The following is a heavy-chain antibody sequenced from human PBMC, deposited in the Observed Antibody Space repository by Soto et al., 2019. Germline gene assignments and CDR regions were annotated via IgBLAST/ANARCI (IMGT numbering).Heavy chain of an antibody. Sequence: SETLSLTCTVSGGSISSGGYYWSWIRQHPGKGLEWIGYIYYSGSTYYNPSLKSRVTISVDTSKNQFSLKLSSVTAADTAVYFCARASSTRGYSYGYWFDPGGQGPLVTVSS. V-gene: IGHV4-31*03. CDR2: IYYSGST. CDR1: GGSISSGGYY. D-gene: IGHD5-18*01. CDR3: ARASSTRGYSYGYWFDP. J-gene: IGHJ5*02.